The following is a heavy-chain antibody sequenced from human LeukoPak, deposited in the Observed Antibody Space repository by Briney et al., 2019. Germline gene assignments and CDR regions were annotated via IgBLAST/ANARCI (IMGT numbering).Heavy chain of an antibody. Sequence: PGGSLRLSCVASGFTFSNYGMHWVRQAPGKGLEWVGRTRNKANSYTTEYAASVKGRFTISRDDSKNSLYLQMNSLKTEDTAVYYCARVRGYSSGWGYYYYYMDVWGKGTTVTISS. V-gene: IGHV3-72*01. CDR2: TRNKANSYTT. CDR1: GFTFSNYG. J-gene: IGHJ6*03. D-gene: IGHD6-19*01. CDR3: ARVRGYSSGWGYYYYYMDV.